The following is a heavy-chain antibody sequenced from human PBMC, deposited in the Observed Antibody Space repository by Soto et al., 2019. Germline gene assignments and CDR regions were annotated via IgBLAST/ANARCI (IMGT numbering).Heavy chain of an antibody. D-gene: IGHD2-8*01. J-gene: IGHJ4*02. CDR3: ARDLYPLAYYFDF. CDR1: GYTFTNHG. CDR2: ISGHNGNT. Sequence: ASVKVSCKASGYTFTNHGISWVRQAPGQGLEWLGWISGHNGNTKYAQRLKGRVTMTADTSTSTAYMELRSLRSDDTAVYYCARDLYPLAYYFDFWGQGTLVSVSS. V-gene: IGHV1-18*04.